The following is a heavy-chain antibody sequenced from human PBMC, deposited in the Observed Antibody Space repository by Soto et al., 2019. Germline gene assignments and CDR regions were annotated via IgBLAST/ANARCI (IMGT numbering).Heavy chain of an antibody. V-gene: IGHV1-69*02. CDR2: FIPMLSVA. D-gene: IGHD1-26*01. Sequence: QVQLVQSGAEVKKPGSSVKVSCKASGGTFSTYTITWVRQAPGQGLEWMGRFIPMLSVATYAQRLQGSVTITAETSTRTAYMELRSLRSEDTAVYVCAFEQGSEMQTVDDWGQGTLVTVSS. J-gene: IGHJ4*02. CDR1: GGTFSTYT. CDR3: AFEQGSEMQTVDD.